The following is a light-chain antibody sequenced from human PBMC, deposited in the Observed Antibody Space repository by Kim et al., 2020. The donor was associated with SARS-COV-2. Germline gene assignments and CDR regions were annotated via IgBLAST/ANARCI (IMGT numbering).Light chain of an antibody. CDR3: QTWDSITVV. V-gene: IGLV3-1*01. Sequence: SYELTQPPSVSVSPGQTASITCSGDKLGEKYACWYQQKPGQSPVLVIYQDTKRPSGIPERFSGSNSGNTATLTISGTQAMDEADYYCQTWDSITVVFGGGTQLT. J-gene: IGLJ2*01. CDR1: KLGEKY. CDR2: QDT.